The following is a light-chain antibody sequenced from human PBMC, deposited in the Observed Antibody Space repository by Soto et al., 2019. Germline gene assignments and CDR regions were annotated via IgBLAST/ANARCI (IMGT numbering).Light chain of an antibody. J-gene: IGKJ5*01. Sequence: QMTQSPSTLSGSVGDRVTITCRASQTISSWLAWYQQKPGKAPKLLIYKASTLKSGVPSRFSGSGSGTEFTLTISSLQPDDFATYYCQQYYSFPITFGQGTRLEIK. CDR1: QTISSW. CDR2: KAS. CDR3: QQYYSFPIT. V-gene: IGKV1-5*03.